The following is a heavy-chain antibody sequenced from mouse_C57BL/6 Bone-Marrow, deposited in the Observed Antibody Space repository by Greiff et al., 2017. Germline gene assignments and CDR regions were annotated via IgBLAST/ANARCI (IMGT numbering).Heavy chain of an antibody. CDR3: ASISGYCYFDF. CDR1: GFSLTSYA. Sequence: QVQLQQSGPGLVAPSQSLSITCTVSGFSLTSYAISWVRQPPGKGLEWLGVIRTGGGTKYNSAIKSRLSISKDNSKSQVFLKMNSLHTDDKARYYCASISGYCYFDFWGTGTTVTVSS. V-gene: IGHV2-9-1*01. D-gene: IGHD1-2*01. CDR2: IRTGGGT. J-gene: IGHJ1*03.